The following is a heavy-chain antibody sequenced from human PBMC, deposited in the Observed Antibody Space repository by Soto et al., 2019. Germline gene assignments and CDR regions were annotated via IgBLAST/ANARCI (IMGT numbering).Heavy chain of an antibody. CDR2: ICPGYSNI. D-gene: IGHD2-21*02. CDR1: GYIFTDHC. V-gene: IGHV5-51*01. CDR3: ARRHYCRGDCTINPDYYYGIDV. Sequence: EVQVVQSGAEVKEPGESLKISCKGSGYIFTDHCIVWVRQMAGKGLEWVGIICPGYSNIIYSPSVQGQVTISADMSISTAYLQWSSLKASDTAIDYCARRHYCRGDCTINPDYYYGIDVWGQGTTVTVSS. J-gene: IGHJ6*02.